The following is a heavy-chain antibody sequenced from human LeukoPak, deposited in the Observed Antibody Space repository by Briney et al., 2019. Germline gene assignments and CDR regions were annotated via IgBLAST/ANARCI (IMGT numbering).Heavy chain of an antibody. CDR2: INHSGST. CDR3: ARARRYYDSSDPFDY. Sequence: KPSETLSLTCAVYGGSFSGYYWSWIRQPPGKGLEWIGEINHSGSTNYNPSLKSRATISVDTSKNQFSLKLSSVTAADTAVYYCARARRYYDSSDPFDYWGQGTLVTVSS. J-gene: IGHJ4*02. V-gene: IGHV4-34*01. CDR1: GGSFSGYY. D-gene: IGHD3-22*01.